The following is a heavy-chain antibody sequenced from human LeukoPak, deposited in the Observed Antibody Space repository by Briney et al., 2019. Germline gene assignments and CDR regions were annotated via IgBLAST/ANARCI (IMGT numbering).Heavy chain of an antibody. CDR2: ISYDGSNK. Sequence: PGGSLRLSCAASGFTFSSYGMHWVRQAPAKGLEWVAVISYDGSNKYYADSVKGRFTISRDNSKNTLYLQMNSLRAEDTAVYYCAKDTYYDFWSGYYYLDYWGQGTLVTVSS. J-gene: IGHJ4*02. V-gene: IGHV3-30*18. CDR1: GFTFSSYG. D-gene: IGHD3-3*01. CDR3: AKDTYYDFWSGYYYLDY.